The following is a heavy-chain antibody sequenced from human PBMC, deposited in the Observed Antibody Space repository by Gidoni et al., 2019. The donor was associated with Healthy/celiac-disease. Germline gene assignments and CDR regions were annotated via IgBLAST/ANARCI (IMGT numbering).Heavy chain of an antibody. CDR2: SSVSGGST. J-gene: IGHJ4*02. CDR3: AKDGRIVVVPAAPYYFDY. CDR1: GFPFISYA. Sequence: EVHLLASGGGLVPPGGSLSLSCAASGFPFISYAMSWVRQAPGKGLEWYSASSVSGGSTYYADSVKGRVTISREKSKNTLYLQMNSLRAEDTAVYYWAKDGRIVVVPAAPYYFDYWGQGTLVTVSS. V-gene: IGHV3-23*01. D-gene: IGHD2-2*01.